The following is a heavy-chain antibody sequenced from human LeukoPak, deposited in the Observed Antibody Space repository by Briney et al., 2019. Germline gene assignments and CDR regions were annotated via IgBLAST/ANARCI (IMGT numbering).Heavy chain of an antibody. J-gene: IGHJ3*02. CDR3: ARPHNYYDSSWVDAFDI. CDR1: GYRSTSYW. CDR2: IYPGDSDT. V-gene: IGHV5-51*01. D-gene: IGHD3-22*01. Sequence: GESLKISCKGSGYRSTSYWIGWVRQMPGKGLEWMGIIYPGDSDTRYGPSFQGQVTISADKSISTAYLQWSSLKASDTAMYYCARPHNYYDSSWVDAFDIWGQGTMVTVSS.